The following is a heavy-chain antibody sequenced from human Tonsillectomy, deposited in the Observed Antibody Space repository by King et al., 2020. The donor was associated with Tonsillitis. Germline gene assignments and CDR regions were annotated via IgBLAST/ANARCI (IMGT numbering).Heavy chain of an antibody. Sequence: VQLVESGGGVVQPGRSLRLSCAASGFTFSSYAMHWVRQAPGKGLEWVAVISYDGSNKYYADSVKGRFTISRDNSKNTLYLQMNSLRAEDTAVYYCARDLTEQLLVLDNWGQGTLVTVSS. CDR2: ISYDGSNK. J-gene: IGHJ4*02. V-gene: IGHV3-30*04. CDR3: ARDLTEQLLVLDN. CDR1: GFTFSSYA. D-gene: IGHD6-19*01.